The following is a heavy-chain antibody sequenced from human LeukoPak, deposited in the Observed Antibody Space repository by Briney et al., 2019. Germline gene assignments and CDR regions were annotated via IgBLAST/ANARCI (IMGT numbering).Heavy chain of an antibody. Sequence: GGSLRLSCAASGFTFSSYAMSWVRQAPGKGLEWVSAISGSGGSTYYADSVKGRFTISRDNSKNTLYLQMNSLRAEDTAVYYCAKVSKSSSSPYYFDYWGQGTLVTVSS. V-gene: IGHV3-23*01. CDR3: AKVSKSSSSPYYFDY. CDR2: ISGSGGST. J-gene: IGHJ4*02. D-gene: IGHD6-6*01. CDR1: GFTFSSYA.